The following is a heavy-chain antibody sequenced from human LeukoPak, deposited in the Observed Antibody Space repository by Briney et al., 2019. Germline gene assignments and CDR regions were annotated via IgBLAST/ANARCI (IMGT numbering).Heavy chain of an antibody. CDR2: ISGSGGST. Sequence: RGSLRLSCAASGFTFSSYAMSWVRQAPGKGLEWVSAISGSGGSTYYADSVKGRFTISRDNSKNTLYLQMNSLRAEDTAVYYCAKSIGSVVVTAGHWGQGTLVTVSS. D-gene: IGHD2-21*02. V-gene: IGHV3-23*01. CDR1: GFTFSSYA. CDR3: AKSIGSVVVTAGH. J-gene: IGHJ4*02.